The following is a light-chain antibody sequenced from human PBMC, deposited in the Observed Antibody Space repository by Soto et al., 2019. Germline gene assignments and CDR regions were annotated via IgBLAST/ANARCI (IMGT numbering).Light chain of an antibody. CDR3: QSYDSSLSGWL. CDR1: SSNIGAGYN. V-gene: IGLV1-40*01. Sequence: QSALTQPPSVSGAPGQRVTISCTGSSSNIGAGYNVHWYQQVPGTAPKLLICGDSNRPSGVPDRFSGSKSGTSASLAITGLQAEDEADYYCQSYDSSLSGWLFGGGTKLTVL. J-gene: IGLJ3*02. CDR2: GDS.